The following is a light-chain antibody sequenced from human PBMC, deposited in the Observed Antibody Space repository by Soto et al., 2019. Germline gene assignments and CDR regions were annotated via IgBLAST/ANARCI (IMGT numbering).Light chain of an antibody. CDR2: DAS. Sequence: EIVLTQSPATLSLSPGERATLSCRASQSISSYLAWYQQKPGQAPRLLFYDASIEPAGIPARFRGSGSGTDFTLTISRLEPEDLAVYYCQQRRDWPRTFGRGTKLEIK. CDR1: QSISSY. V-gene: IGKV3-11*01. J-gene: IGKJ2*01. CDR3: QQRRDWPRT.